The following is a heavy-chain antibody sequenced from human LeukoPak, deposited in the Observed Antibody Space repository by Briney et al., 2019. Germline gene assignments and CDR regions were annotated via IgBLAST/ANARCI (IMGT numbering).Heavy chain of an antibody. CDR3: ARGSGYYYGSGSYEAP. V-gene: IGHV1-8*01. D-gene: IGHD3-10*01. CDR2: MNPNSGNT. CDR1: GYTFTSYD. Sequence: ASVKVSCKASGYTFTSYDINWVRQATGQGLEWMGWMNPNSGNTGYAQKFQGRVTMTRNTSISTAYMELSSLRSEDTAVYYCARGSGYYYGSGSYEAPWGQGTLVTVSS. J-gene: IGHJ5*02.